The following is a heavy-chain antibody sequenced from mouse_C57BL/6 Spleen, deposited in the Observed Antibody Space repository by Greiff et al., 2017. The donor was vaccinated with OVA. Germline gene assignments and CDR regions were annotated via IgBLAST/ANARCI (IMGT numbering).Heavy chain of an antibody. CDR2: INPNNGGT. CDR3: ARGDYDPFAY. Sequence: VHVKQSGPELVKPGASVKIPCKASGYTFTDYNMDWVKQSHGKSLEWIGDINPNNGGTIYNQKFKGKATLTVDKSSSTAYMELRSLTSEDTAVYYCARGDYDPFAYWGQGTLVTVSA. CDR1: GYTFTDYN. J-gene: IGHJ3*01. D-gene: IGHD2-4*01. V-gene: IGHV1-18*01.